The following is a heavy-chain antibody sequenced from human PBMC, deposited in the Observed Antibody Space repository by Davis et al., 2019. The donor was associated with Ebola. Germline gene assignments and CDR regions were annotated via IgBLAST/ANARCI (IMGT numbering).Heavy chain of an antibody. CDR3: ARYYCGGASCLGFDI. V-gene: IGHV4-59*08. J-gene: IGHJ3*02. CDR1: GGSISSYY. Sequence: PSETLSLTCTVSGGSISSYYWSWIRQPPGKGLEWIGYIYYSGSTNYNPSLKSRVTISVDTSKNQFSLKLSSVTAADTAVYYCARYYCGGASCLGFDIWGQGTMVTVSS. D-gene: IGHD2-21*01. CDR2: IYYSGST.